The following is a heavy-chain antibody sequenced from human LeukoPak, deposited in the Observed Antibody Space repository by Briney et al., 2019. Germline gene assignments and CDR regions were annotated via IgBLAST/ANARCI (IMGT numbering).Heavy chain of an antibody. D-gene: IGHD6-19*01. J-gene: IGHJ4*02. Sequence: SGPALVKPTQTLTLTCTFSGFSLSTSGMCVSWIRQPPGKALEWLARIDWDDDKYYSTSLKTRLTISKDTSKNQVVLTMTNMDPVDTATYYCARSGYSSGWYGYWGQGTLVTVSS. CDR3: ARSGYSSGWYGY. V-gene: IGHV2-70*11. CDR1: GFSLSTSGMC. CDR2: IDWDDDK.